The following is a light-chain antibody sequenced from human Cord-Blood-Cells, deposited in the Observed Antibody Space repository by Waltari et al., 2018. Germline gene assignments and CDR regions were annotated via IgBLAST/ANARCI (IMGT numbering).Light chain of an antibody. CDR1: TGAVTSGHY. CDR3: LLSYSGARGV. V-gene: IGLV7-46*01. Sequence: QAVVTQEPSLTVSPGGTVTLTCGSSTGAVTSGHYPYWSQQKPGQAPRTRIYDTSNKHSWTPARFSGSLLVGKAALTLSGAQPEDEAEYYCLLSYSGARGVFGGGTKLTVL. CDR2: DTS. J-gene: IGLJ3*02.